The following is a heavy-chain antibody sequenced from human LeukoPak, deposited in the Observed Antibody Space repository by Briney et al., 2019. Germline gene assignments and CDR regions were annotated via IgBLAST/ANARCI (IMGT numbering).Heavy chain of an antibody. CDR1: GFTFSSYS. V-gene: IGHV3-21*01. Sequence: PGGSLRLSCAASGFTFSSYSMNWVRQAPGKGLEWVSSISSSSSYIYYADSVKGRFTISRDNAKNSLYLQMNSPRAEDTAVYYCARVVIYCRGGSCSSGYYYMDVWGEGTTVTVSS. D-gene: IGHD2-15*01. CDR3: ARVVIYCRGGSCSSGYYYMDV. J-gene: IGHJ6*03. CDR2: ISSSSSYI.